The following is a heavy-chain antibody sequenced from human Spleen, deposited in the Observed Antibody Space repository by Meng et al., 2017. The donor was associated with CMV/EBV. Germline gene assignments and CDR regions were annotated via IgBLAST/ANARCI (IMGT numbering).Heavy chain of an antibody. Sequence: SQTLSLTCAVYGGSFSGYYWSWIRQPPGKGLEWIGEINHSGSTNYNPSLKSRVTISVDTSKNQFSLKLSSVTAADTAVYYYARGIFRRYYYDSSGYYFDYWGQGTLVTVSS. CDR3: ARGIFRRYYYDSSGYYFDY. J-gene: IGHJ4*02. CDR1: GGSFSGYY. V-gene: IGHV4-34*01. D-gene: IGHD3-22*01. CDR2: INHSGST.